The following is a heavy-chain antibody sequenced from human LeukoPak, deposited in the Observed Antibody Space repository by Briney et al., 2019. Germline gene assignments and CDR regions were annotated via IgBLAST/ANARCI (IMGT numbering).Heavy chain of an antibody. CDR1: GGSISSYY. J-gene: IGHJ4*02. CDR2: IYYSGST. V-gene: IGHV4-59*01. D-gene: IGHD3-22*01. CDR3: ARLIGEYYYDSSGYYYGAFDY. Sequence: PSETLPLTCTVSGGSISSYYWSWIRQPPGKGLEWIGYIYYSGSTNYNPSLKSRVTISVDTSKNQFSLKLSSVTAADTAVYYCARLIGEYYYDSSGYYYGAFDYWGQGTLVTVSS.